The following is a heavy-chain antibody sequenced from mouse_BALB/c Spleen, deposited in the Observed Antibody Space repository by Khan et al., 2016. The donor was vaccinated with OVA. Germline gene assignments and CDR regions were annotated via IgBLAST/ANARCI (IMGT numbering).Heavy chain of an antibody. J-gene: IGHJ2*01. V-gene: IGHV3-1*02. D-gene: IGHD1-2*01. CDR2: IRYSGST. Sequence: EVQLQESGPGLVKPSHSLSLTCTVTVYSITSGYGWNWIRQFPGNKLEWMGYIRYSGSTNYNPSLKSRISITRDTSKNQFFLQLNSVTTEDTATYYCARTARIKYWGQGTTLTVSS. CDR1: VYSITSGYG. CDR3: ARTARIKY.